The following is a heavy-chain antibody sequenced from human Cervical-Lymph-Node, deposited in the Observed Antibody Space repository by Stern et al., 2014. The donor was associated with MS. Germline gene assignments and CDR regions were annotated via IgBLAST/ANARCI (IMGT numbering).Heavy chain of an antibody. CDR1: GYSFRSYW. Sequence: VQLVQSGAEVKKPGESLKISCKGSGYSFRSYWIGWVRQMPGRGLQWMGVIYPRDSDTRYSPSFQGPVIISADKDMSTAYLQWNSLKASDTGIYYCATSYGLDVWGQGTTVTVSS. J-gene: IGHJ6*02. CDR2: IYPRDSDT. V-gene: IGHV5-51*01. CDR3: ATSYGLDV.